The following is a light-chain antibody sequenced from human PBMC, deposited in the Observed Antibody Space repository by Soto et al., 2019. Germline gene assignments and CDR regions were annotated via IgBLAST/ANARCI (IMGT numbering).Light chain of an antibody. V-gene: IGKV1-5*01. Sequence: DIQMTQSPSPLSASVGDRVTITCRASQSISSWLAWYHQKPGEAPKLLIYDASSLESGVPSRFSGSRSVTEFTLTISSLQPDAFATYYCQQYNSYPLTFGGGTKVEIK. J-gene: IGKJ4*01. CDR2: DAS. CDR3: QQYNSYPLT. CDR1: QSISSW.